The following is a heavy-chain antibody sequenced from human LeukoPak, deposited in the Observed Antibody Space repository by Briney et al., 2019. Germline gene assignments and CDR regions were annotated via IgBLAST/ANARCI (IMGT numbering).Heavy chain of an antibody. CDR3: AKRRGLELLYYYYMDV. J-gene: IGHJ6*03. CDR1: GAYISSSRDY. Sequence: SETLSLTCTVSGAYISSSRDYWGWIRQPPGKGLEWIGSIYYLGNTYYNASLKSRVNMSLDRSKNQFSLKLNSLTAADTAVYYCAKRRGLELLYYYYMDVWGKGTTVTVSS. D-gene: IGHD1-7*01. CDR2: IYYLGNT. V-gene: IGHV4-39*07.